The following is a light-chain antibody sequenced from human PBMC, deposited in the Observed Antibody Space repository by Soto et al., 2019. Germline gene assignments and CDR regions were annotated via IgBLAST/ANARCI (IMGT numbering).Light chain of an antibody. J-gene: IGKJ2*01. CDR2: GAS. Sequence: EIVMTQSPATLSVSPGERVTLSCRASQSVSSNLAWYQQKRGQAPRLLIYGASTRATGMPARFSGSGSGTEFTLTISSLQSEDFAVYFCQQYNNWPLFTFGQGTKLDIK. CDR1: QSVSSN. V-gene: IGKV3-15*01. CDR3: QQYNNWPLFT.